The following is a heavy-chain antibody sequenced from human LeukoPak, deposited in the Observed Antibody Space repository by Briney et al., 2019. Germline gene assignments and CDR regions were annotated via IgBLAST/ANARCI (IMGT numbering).Heavy chain of an antibody. J-gene: IGHJ4*02. D-gene: IGHD3-10*01. CDR3: AREVTMLRGVIYFDF. CDR1: GFTFSAYN. V-gene: IGHV3-48*04. CDR2: ISSSDSTL. Sequence: PGGSLRLSCAASGFTFSAYNMNWVRQAPGAGLERLSYISSSDSTLNYADSVKGRFTTSRDNAKNSLFLQMNSLRAEDTAVYYCAREVTMLRGVIYFDFWGQGTLVTVSS.